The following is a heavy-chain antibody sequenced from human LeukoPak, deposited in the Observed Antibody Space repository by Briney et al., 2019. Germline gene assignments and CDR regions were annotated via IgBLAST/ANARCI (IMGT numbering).Heavy chain of an antibody. D-gene: IGHD3-22*01. CDR2: IIPIFGTA. CDR3: ARKMYYYDSSGYPLYAFDI. J-gene: IGHJ3*02. V-gene: IGHV1-69*01. CDR1: GGTFSSYA. Sequence: SVKVSCKASGGTFSSYAISWVRQAPGQGLEWMGGIIPIFGTANYAQKFQGRVTITADESTSTAYMELSSLRSEDTAVYYCARKMYYYDSSGYPLYAFDIWGQGTMVTVSS.